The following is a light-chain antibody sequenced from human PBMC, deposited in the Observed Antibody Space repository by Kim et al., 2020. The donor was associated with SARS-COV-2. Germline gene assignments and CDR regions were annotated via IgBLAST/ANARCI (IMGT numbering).Light chain of an antibody. CDR2: QAS. CDR3: QHYIRFPYT. V-gene: IGKV1-5*01. Sequence: ASVGDRVSITCRASQIIETYLAWYQQKPGKAPALLIYQASSLHIGVPSRFSGSRSGTEFTLTINSLQPDDFATYYCQHYIRFPYTFGQGTKVDIK. CDR1: QIIETY. J-gene: IGKJ2*01.